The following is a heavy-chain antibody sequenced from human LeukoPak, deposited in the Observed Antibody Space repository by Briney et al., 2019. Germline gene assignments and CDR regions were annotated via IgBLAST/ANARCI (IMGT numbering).Heavy chain of an antibody. Sequence: GESLQISCKGSGYRFTSYWIGWVRQMPGKGLEWMGIIYPGESDTRYSPSFQGQVTMSADKSISTAYLQWSSLKASDTAMYYCARQAADTAMNLNYYYYFMAVWGKGTTVTVSS. CDR2: IYPGESDT. CDR3: ARQAADTAMNLNYYYYFMAV. V-gene: IGHV5-51*01. D-gene: IGHD5-18*01. CDR1: GYRFTSYW. J-gene: IGHJ6*03.